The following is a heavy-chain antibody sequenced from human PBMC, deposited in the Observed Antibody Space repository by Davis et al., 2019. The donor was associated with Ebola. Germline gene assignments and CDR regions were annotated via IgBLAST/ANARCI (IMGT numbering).Heavy chain of an antibody. V-gene: IGHV3-30-3*01. D-gene: IGHD2-15*01. CDR3: AKDIAPGVAASYYYYGMDV. CDR2: ISYDGSNK. Sequence: GGSLRLSCAASGFTFSSYAMHWVRQAPGKGLEWVAVISYDGSNKYYADSVKGRFTISRDNSKNTLYLQMNSLRAEDTAVYYCAKDIAPGVAASYYYYGMDVWGKGTTVTVSS. J-gene: IGHJ6*04. CDR1: GFTFSSYA.